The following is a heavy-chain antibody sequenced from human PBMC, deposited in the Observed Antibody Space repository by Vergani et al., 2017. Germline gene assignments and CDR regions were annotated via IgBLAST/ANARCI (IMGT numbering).Heavy chain of an antibody. CDR3: ARGQLPWDVVVPAAIFPETWFDP. V-gene: IGHV5-51*03. Sequence: EVQLVQSGAEVKKPGESLKISCKGSGYSFTSYWISWVRQMPGKGLEWMGRIDPSDSDTRYSPSFQGQVTISADKSISTAYLQWSSLKASDTAMYYCARGQLPWDVVVPAAIFPETWFDPWGQGTLVTVSS. D-gene: IGHD2-2*01. CDR1: GYSFTSYW. CDR2: IDPSDSDT. J-gene: IGHJ5*02.